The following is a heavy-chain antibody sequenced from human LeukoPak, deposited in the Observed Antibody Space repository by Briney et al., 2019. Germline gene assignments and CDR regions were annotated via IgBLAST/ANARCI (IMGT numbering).Heavy chain of an antibody. J-gene: IGHJ4*02. CDR2: IYYSGNT. D-gene: IGHD2-15*01. V-gene: IGHV4-61*05. Sequence: SETLSLTCTVSGGSISSTTYYWGWIRQPPGKGLEWFGYIYYSGNTDSNPSLKSRVTISVDTSKNRFSLKLSSVTAADTAVYYCARTYCSGGSCHFDYWGQGTLVTVSS. CDR1: GGSISSTTYY. CDR3: ARTYCSGGSCHFDY.